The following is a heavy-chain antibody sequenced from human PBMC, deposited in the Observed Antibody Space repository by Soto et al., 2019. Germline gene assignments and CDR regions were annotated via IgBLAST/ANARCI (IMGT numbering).Heavy chain of an antibody. J-gene: IGHJ4*02. D-gene: IGHD3-10*02. CDR2: IWYDGSNK. CDR1: GFTFSNYG. Sequence: QVQLVESGGGVVQPGRSLRLSCAASGFTFSNYGMNWVRQAPGKGLEWVAVIWYDGSNKYYADSVKGRFTISRDNSKNTLYLQMNSLRAEDTAVYYCARVNHYYDRGETDYWGQGTLVTVSS. V-gene: IGHV3-33*01. CDR3: ARVNHYYDRGETDY.